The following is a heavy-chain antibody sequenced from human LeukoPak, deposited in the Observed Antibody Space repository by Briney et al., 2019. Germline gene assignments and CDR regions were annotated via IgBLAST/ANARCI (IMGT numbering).Heavy chain of an antibody. CDR3: ARALGGFSDY. Sequence: GESLKISCKGSGYSFTSYWIGWVRQMPGKGLGWMGIIYPGDSETRYSPSFQGQVIISADKSISTAYLQWSSLEASDTAVYYCARALGGFSDYWGQGTLVTVSS. V-gene: IGHV5-51*01. CDR1: GYSFTSYW. J-gene: IGHJ4*02. CDR2: IYPGDSET. D-gene: IGHD3-16*01.